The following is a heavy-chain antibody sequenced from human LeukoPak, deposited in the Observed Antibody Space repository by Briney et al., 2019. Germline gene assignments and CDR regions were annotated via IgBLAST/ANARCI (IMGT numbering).Heavy chain of an antibody. Sequence: SVKLSCKASGGTFSSYAISWVRQAPGHGLEWMGRIIPILGIANYAQKFQSKVTITADKSTSTAYMELSSLRSEDTAVYYCAGDPLEAAAHQGYYYDYGMDVWGQGTTVTVSS. CDR2: IIPILGIA. CDR3: AGDPLEAAAHQGYYYDYGMDV. V-gene: IGHV1-69*04. J-gene: IGHJ6*02. CDR1: GGTFSSYA. D-gene: IGHD6-13*01.